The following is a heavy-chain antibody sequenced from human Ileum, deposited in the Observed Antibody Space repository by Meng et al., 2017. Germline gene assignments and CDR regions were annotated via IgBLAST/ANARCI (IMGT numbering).Heavy chain of an antibody. CDR3: ARHGGYYQDF. CDR1: GASVSANSY. V-gene: IGHV4-4*02. D-gene: IGHD4/OR15-4a*01. CDR2: IDQSGNS. J-gene: IGHJ4*02. Sequence: QVQLPGSGPGLVKPSETLSLTCSVSGASVSANSYWSWVRQPPGKGLAWIGQIDQSGNSYYSPSLKSRVTMSIDKSKNQFSLRLTSVTAADTAVYYCARHGGYYQDFWGQGTLVTVSS.